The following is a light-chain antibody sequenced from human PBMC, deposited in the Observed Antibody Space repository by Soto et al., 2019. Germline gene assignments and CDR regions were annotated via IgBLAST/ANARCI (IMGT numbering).Light chain of an antibody. J-gene: IGKJ4*01. CDR2: GAS. V-gene: IGKV3-20*01. CDR1: QHVTTTY. Sequence: IVLTQSPATLSLSPGERATLSCTASQHVTTTYIAWYQQKFGQAPRLLIYGASTRATGTPARFTGGGFGTDFTLTISRVEPEDFAVYYCQRYDSSFTFGGGTKVEMK. CDR3: QRYDSSFT.